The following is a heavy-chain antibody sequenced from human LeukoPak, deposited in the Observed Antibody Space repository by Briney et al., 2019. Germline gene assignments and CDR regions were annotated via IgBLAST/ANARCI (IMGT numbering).Heavy chain of an antibody. CDR2: INPNSGGT. D-gene: IGHD3-10*01. CDR3: ARSRTGSGFLFDY. Sequence: GASVKVSCKASGYTFTGYYMNWVRQAPGQGLEWMGWINPNSGGTNYAQKFQGRVTMTRDTSISTAYMELSRLRSDDTAVYYCARSRTGSGFLFDYWGQGTLVTVSS. CDR1: GYTFTGYY. J-gene: IGHJ4*02. V-gene: IGHV1-2*02.